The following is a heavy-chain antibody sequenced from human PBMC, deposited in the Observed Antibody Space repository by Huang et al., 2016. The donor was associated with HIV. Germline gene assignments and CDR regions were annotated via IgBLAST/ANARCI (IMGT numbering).Heavy chain of an antibody. V-gene: IGHV1-2*02. D-gene: IGHD6-6*01. Sequence: QVQLVQSGAEVKNPGASVRVSCKASGYTFTDSNIHWVSQAPEQGLEWMGWINTEGGRTSYAQRFQGRITMTRDTTISTVHMDLRRIQSDDTAVYFCARDWSFGSSTSPADWGQGTLVTVSS. CDR2: INTEGGRT. J-gene: IGHJ4*02. CDR1: GYTFTDSN. CDR3: ARDWSFGSSTSPAD.